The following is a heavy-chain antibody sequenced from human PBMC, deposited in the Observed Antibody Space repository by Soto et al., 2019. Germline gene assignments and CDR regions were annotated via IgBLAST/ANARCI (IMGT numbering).Heavy chain of an antibody. Sequence: SETLSLTCTVSGGSISSYYWSWIRQPPGKGLEWIGYIYYSGSTNYNPSLKSRVTISVDTSKNQFSLKLSSVTAADTAVYYCARVYYGSGSYYYFDYWGQGTLVTVSS. CDR3: ARVYYGSGSYYYFDY. J-gene: IGHJ4*02. D-gene: IGHD3-10*01. V-gene: IGHV4-59*01. CDR1: GGSISSYY. CDR2: IYYSGST.